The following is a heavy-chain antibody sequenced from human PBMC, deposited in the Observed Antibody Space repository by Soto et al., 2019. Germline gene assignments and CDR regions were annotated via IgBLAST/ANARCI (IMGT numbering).Heavy chain of an antibody. J-gene: IGHJ4*02. V-gene: IGHV4-30-4*01. Sequence: SETLSLTCTVSGGSISSEDYYWSWIRQPPGKGLEWIGYIYYTGSTNYNPSLESRLTISIDRPKNQFSLTLTSVNAADTALYYCARDRANSPDYFVSWGQGTLVTVSS. CDR2: IYYTGST. CDR1: GGSISSEDYY. CDR3: ARDRANSPDYFVS. D-gene: IGHD1-1*01.